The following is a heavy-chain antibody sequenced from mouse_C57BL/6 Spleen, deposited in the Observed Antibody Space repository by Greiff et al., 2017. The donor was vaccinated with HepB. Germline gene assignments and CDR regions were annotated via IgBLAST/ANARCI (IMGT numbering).Heavy chain of an antibody. CDR2: ISSGGDYI. J-gene: IGHJ4*01. CDR3: TRDRPYGNYDYYYAMDY. V-gene: IGHV5-9-1*02. CDR1: GFTFSSYA. D-gene: IGHD2-1*01. Sequence: EVQRVESGEGLVKPGGSLKLSCAASGFTFSSYAMSWVRQTPEKRLEWVAYISSGGDYIYYADTVKGRFTISRDNARNTLYLQMSSLKSEDTAMYYCTRDRPYGNYDYYYAMDYWGQGTSVTVSS.